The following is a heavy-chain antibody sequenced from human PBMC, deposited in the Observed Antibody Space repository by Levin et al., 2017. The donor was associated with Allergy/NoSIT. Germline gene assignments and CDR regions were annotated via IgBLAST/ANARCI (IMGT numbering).Heavy chain of an antibody. CDR1: GFTFSSYA. CDR3: AKVSSTRKNVYGMDV. V-gene: IGHV3-23*01. J-gene: IGHJ6*02. D-gene: IGHD2-2*01. CDR2: ISGRGDST. Sequence: GGSLRLSCAASGFTFSSYAMSWVRQAPGKGLEWVSGISGRGDSTYYADSVKGRFTISRDNSKNTLYLQMDSLRAEDTAVYYCAKVSSTRKNVYGMDVWGQGTTVIVSS.